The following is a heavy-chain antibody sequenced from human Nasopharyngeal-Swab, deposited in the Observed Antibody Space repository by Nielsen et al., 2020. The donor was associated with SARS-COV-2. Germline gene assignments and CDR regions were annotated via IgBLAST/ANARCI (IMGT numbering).Heavy chain of an antibody. Sequence: GESLKISCAASGFTFSDYYMSWIRQAPGKGLEWVSYISSSGSTIYYADSVKGRFTISRDNAKNSLYLQMNSLRAEDTAVYYCARGGDIVVVVAATDYRGQGTLVTVSS. J-gene: IGHJ4*02. CDR2: ISSSGSTI. D-gene: IGHD2-15*01. CDR1: GFTFSDYY. V-gene: IGHV3-11*04. CDR3: ARGGDIVVVVAATDY.